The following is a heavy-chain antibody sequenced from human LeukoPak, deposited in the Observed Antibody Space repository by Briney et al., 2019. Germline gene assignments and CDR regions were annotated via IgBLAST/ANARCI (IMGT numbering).Heavy chain of an antibody. CDR2: ISGDGDTI. CDR1: GITLSSYE. J-gene: IGHJ4*02. CDR3: ARGWFDN. V-gene: IGHV3-48*03. Sequence: GGSLRLSCAASGITLSSYEMNWVRQAPGKGLEWVAYISGDGDTIFYTDSVKGRFTISRDNAENSLFLQMNSLRAEDSAIYYCARGWFDNWGQGTLVTVSS.